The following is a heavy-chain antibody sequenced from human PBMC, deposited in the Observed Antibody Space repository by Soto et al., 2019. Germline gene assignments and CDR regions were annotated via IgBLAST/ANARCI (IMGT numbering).Heavy chain of an antibody. Sequence: QVQLVQSGAEVKKPGASVKISCRASGYSFNYYSIHWVRQAPGQSLEWMGWITAANGNTKYSQKFQGRVTLTRDTSASTAFMEVKSLTSEDTAIYYSVRAAGPSDYWGQGTLVTVSS. CDR1: GYSFNYYS. J-gene: IGHJ4*02. D-gene: IGHD6-13*01. CDR2: ITAANGNT. CDR3: VRAAGPSDY. V-gene: IGHV1-3*01.